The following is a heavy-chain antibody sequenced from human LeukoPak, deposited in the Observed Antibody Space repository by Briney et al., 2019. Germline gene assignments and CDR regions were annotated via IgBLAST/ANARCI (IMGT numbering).Heavy chain of an antibody. CDR1: GFTFDDYA. D-gene: IGHD2-8*01. CDR3: AKALMKGYYYYGMDV. CDR2: ISWNSGSI. J-gene: IGHJ6*02. V-gene: IGHV3-9*01. Sequence: GRSLRLSCAASGFTFDDYAMHWVRQAPGKGLEWVSGISWNSGSIGYADSVKGRFTISRDNAKNSLYPQMNSLRAEDTALYYCAKALMKGYYYYGMDVWGQGTTVTVSS.